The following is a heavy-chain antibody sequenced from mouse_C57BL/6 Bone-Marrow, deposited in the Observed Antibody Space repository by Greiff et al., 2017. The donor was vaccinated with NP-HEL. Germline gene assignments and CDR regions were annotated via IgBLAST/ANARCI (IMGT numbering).Heavy chain of an antibody. CDR2: IYPRSGNT. D-gene: IGHD4-1*01. Sequence: VKLQESGAELARPGASVKLSCKASGYTFTSYGISWVKQRTGQGLEWIGEIYPRSGNTYYNEKFKGKATLTADKSSSTAYMELRSLTSEDSAVYFCARDWPYAMDYWGQGTSVTVSS. CDR1: GYTFTSYG. J-gene: IGHJ4*01. CDR3: ARDWPYAMDY. V-gene: IGHV1-81*01.